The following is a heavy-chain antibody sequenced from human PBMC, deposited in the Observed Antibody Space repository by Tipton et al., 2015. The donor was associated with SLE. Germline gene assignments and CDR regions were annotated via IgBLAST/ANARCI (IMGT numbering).Heavy chain of an antibody. D-gene: IGHD3-3*01. J-gene: IGHJ4*02. CDR1: GVSITSGTYY. Sequence: TLSLTCTVSGVSITSGTYYWSWIRQPAGKGLEWVGRISSSGIIHYSSSHKSRVAISVDKSKNQFSLRLTSVTAADTAVYYCAREKDFWNGYLYFDSWGRGTQVTVSS. CDR3: AREKDFWNGYLYFDS. V-gene: IGHV4-61*02. CDR2: ISSSGII.